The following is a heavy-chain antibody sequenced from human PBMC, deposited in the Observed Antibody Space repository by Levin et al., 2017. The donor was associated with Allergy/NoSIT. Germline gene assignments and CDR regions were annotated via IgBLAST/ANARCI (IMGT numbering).Heavy chain of an antibody. CDR3: ARDCSGGSCYSYYYGMDV. Sequence: QSGGSLRLSCAASGFTVSSNYMSWVRQAPGKGLEWVSVIYSGGSTYYADSVKGRFTISRDNSKNTLYLQMNSLRAEDTAVYYCARDCSGGSCYSYYYGMDVWGQGTTVTVSS. CDR1: GFTVSSNY. V-gene: IGHV3-53*01. CDR2: IYSGGST. J-gene: IGHJ6*02. D-gene: IGHD2-15*01.